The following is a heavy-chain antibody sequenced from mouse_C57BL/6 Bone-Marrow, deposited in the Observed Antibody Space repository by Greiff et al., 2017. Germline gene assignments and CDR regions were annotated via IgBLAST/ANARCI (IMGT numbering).Heavy chain of an antibody. J-gene: IGHJ2*01. V-gene: IGHV14-4*01. CDR2: IDPENGDT. Sequence: VQLQQSGAELVRPGASVKLSCTASGFNIKDDYMHWVKQWPEQGLEWIGWIDPENGDTKCASKFQGKATITADTTTNTAYLQLSSLTSEDTAVYYCTTLRDWGQGTTLTVSS. CDR1: GFNIKDDY. CDR3: TTLRD.